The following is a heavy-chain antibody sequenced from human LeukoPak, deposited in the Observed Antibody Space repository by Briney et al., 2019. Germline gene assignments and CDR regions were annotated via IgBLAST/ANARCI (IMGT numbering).Heavy chain of an antibody. D-gene: IGHD6-19*01. V-gene: IGHV3-30*04. J-gene: IGHJ4*02. Sequence: GGSLGLSCAASGFTFSSYAMHWVRQAPGKGLEWVAVISYDGSNKYYADSVKGRFTISRDNSKNTLYLQMNSLRAEDTAVYYCARDTVAGTILAGYWGQGTLVTVSS. CDR1: GFTFSSYA. CDR2: ISYDGSNK. CDR3: ARDTVAGTILAGY.